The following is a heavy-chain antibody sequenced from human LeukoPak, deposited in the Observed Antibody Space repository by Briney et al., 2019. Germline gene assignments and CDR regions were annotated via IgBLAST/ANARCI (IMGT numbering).Heavy chain of an antibody. J-gene: IGHJ4*02. V-gene: IGHV1-2*02. CDR3: ARSWFGETSFDY. CDR1: GYTFTGYY. Sequence: ASVKVSCKASGYTFTGYYMHWVRQAPGQGLERMGWINPNSGGTNYAQKFQGRVTMTRDTSISTAYMELSRLRSDDTAVYYCARSWFGETSFDYWGQGTLVTVSS. CDR2: INPNSGGT. D-gene: IGHD3-10*01.